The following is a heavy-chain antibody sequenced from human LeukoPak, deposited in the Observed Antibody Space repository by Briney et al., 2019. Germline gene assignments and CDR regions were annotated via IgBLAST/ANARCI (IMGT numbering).Heavy chain of an antibody. D-gene: IGHD6-19*01. CDR1: GGSFSGYY. J-gene: IGHJ4*02. V-gene: IGHV4-34*01. Sequence: SETLSLTCAVYGGSFSGYYWSWIRQPPGKGLEWIGEINHSGSTNYNPSLKSRVTISVDTSKNQFSLKLSSVTAADTAVYYCASFRIAVMKYYFDYWGQGTLVTVSS. CDR2: INHSGST. CDR3: ASFRIAVMKYYFDY.